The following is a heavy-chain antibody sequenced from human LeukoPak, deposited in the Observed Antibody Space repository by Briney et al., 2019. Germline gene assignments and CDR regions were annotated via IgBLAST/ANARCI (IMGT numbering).Heavy chain of an antibody. CDR3: ARVSLRLGELSLWGPNWFDP. Sequence: ASVKVSCKASGYTFTGYYMHWVRQAPGQGLEWMGWINPNSGGTNYAQKFQGRVTMTRDTSISTAYMELRSLRSDDTAVYYCARVSLRLGELSLWGPNWFDPWGQGTLVTVSS. CDR2: INPNSGGT. D-gene: IGHD3-16*02. CDR1: GYTFTGYY. V-gene: IGHV1-2*02. J-gene: IGHJ5*02.